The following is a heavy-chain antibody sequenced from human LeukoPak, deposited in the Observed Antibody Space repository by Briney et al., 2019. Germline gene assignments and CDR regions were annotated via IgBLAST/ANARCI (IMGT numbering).Heavy chain of an antibody. CDR2: IYYSGST. Sequence: SETLSLTCTVSGGSISSYYWSWIRQPPGKGLEWIGYIYYSGSTNYNPSLKSRVTISVDTSKNQFSLKLSSVTAADTAVYYCARILTGYGSSYYYYGMDVWGQGTTVTVSS. CDR1: GGSISSYY. J-gene: IGHJ6*02. CDR3: ARILTGYGSSYYYYGMDV. D-gene: IGHD3-9*01. V-gene: IGHV4-59*08.